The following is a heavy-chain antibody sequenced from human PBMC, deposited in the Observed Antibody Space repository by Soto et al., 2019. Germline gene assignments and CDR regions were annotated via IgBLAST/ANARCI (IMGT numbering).Heavy chain of an antibody. Sequence: LRLSCSASGFTFSSYAMHLCRQAPGKGLEYVSAISSNGGSTYYADSVKGRFTISRDNSKNTLYLQMSSLRAEDTAVYYCVKDLTHYGGNTGSWFDPWGQGTLVTVSS. J-gene: IGHJ5*02. CDR1: GFTFSSYA. CDR2: ISSNGGST. V-gene: IGHV3-64D*08. D-gene: IGHD4-17*01. CDR3: VKDLTHYGGNTGSWFDP.